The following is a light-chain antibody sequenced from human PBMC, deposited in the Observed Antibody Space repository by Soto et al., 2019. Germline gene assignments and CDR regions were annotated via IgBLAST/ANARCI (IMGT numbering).Light chain of an antibody. CDR3: QQYGSSPIT. Sequence: EIVLTQFPGTLSLSPGERATLSCRASQSVRNNFLAWYQQKPGQAPRLLLHGASTRATGIPHRFSGSGSGTDFSLTISRLEPEDFAVYSCQQYGSSPITFGQGTRLEI. V-gene: IGKV3-20*01. CDR2: GAS. CDR1: QSVRNNF. J-gene: IGKJ5*01.